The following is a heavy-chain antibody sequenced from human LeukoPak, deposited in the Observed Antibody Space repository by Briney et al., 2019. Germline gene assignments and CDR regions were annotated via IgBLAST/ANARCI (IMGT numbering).Heavy chain of an antibody. V-gene: IGHV4-34*01. J-gene: IGHJ4*02. D-gene: IGHD6-19*01. CDR2: IYHSGSS. CDR3: ARGASGWIRDI. CDR1: GGSFSGYY. Sequence: SETLSLTCAVYGGSFSGYYWSWIRQPPGKGLEWIGEIYHSGSSNYNPSLKSRVTISVDTSKNQFSLNLSSVAAADTAVYYCARGASGWIRDIWGQGILVTVSS.